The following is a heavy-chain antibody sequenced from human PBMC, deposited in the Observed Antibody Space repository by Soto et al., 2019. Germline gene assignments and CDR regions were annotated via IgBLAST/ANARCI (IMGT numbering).Heavy chain of an antibody. J-gene: IGHJ6*02. CDR1: GFTVSSNY. CDR2: IYSGGST. D-gene: IGHD4-17*01. CDR3: AGRTTVTSVYYYYYGMDV. V-gene: IGHV3-53*04. Sequence: EVQLVESGGGLVQPGGSLRLSCAASGFTVSSNYMSWVRQAPGKGLEWVSVIYSGGSTYYADSVKGRFTISRHNSKNTLYRQMNSLRAEDTAVYYCAGRTTVTSVYYYYYGMDVWGQGTTVTVSS.